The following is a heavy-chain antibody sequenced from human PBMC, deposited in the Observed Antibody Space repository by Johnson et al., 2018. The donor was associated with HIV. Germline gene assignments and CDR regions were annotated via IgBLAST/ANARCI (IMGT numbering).Heavy chain of an antibody. CDR1: GFTFDDYD. J-gene: IGHJ3*02. D-gene: IGHD5-18*01. Sequence: VQLVESGGGVVRPGGSLRLSCAASGFTFDDYDMSWVRQAPGKGLEWVSVIYSGGSTYHADSVKGRFIISRDNSKSTLYLQMNSLRAEDTAVYYCARAYTYGAFDIWGQGTTVTISS. CDR2: IYSGGST. CDR3: ARAYTYGAFDI. V-gene: IGHV3-66*01.